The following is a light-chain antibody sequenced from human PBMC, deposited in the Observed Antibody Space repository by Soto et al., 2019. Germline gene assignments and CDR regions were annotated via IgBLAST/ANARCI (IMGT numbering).Light chain of an antibody. Sequence: EIVLTQSPGTLSLSPGERATLSCRASQSVSYYLAWYQQKPGQAPRLLIYDASNRATGIPARFSGSGSGTEFSLTISSLRSEDFAVYYCQQYDYWPRTFGQGTKVDI. CDR2: DAS. CDR3: QQYDYWPRT. V-gene: IGKV3D-15*01. J-gene: IGKJ1*01. CDR1: QSVSYY.